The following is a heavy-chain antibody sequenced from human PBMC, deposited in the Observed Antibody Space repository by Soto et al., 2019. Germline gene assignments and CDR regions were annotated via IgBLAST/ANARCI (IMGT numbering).Heavy chain of an antibody. V-gene: IGHV3-23*01. CDR2: ISATGISA. D-gene: IGHD6-19*01. CDR3: AKDPGTGWDS. Sequence: EVQLLESGGGLVQPGGSLTLSCAASGFTFTNYAMSWVRRAPGKGLEWISVISATGISAYYADSVKGRFTISRDNTRSTLFVQMSRLRVEDTAVYYCAKDPGTGWDSWGRGTLVTVSS. CDR1: GFTFTNYA. J-gene: IGHJ4*02.